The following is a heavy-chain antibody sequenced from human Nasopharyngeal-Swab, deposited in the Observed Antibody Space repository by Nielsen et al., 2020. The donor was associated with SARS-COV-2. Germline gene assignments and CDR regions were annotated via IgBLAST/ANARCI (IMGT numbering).Heavy chain of an antibody. CDR2: ISSSSSYI. CDR3: ARVDADYDFWSGSKSGLFDY. CDR1: GFTLSSYS. Sequence: GESLKISWAASGFTLSSYSMNWVRQAPGKGLEWVSSISSSSSYIYYADSVKGRFTISRDNAKNSLYLQMNSLRAEDTAVYYCARVDADYDFWSGSKSGLFDYWGQGTLVTVSS. D-gene: IGHD3-3*01. J-gene: IGHJ4*02. V-gene: IGHV3-21*01.